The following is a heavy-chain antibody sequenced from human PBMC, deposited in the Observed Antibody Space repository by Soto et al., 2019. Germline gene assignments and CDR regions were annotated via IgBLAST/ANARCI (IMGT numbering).Heavy chain of an antibody. Sequence: ASVKVSCKASGYTFSSYGINWVRQAPGQGLEWLGWISPYDGNTKYAQILQGRVSMTTDTSTKTAYMELSSLRSEDTAVYYCARVRKDRALEQLGHRSIWYDGWFDPWGKGTLVTVSS. J-gene: IGHJ5*02. CDR1: GYTFSSYG. D-gene: IGHD6-13*01. CDR3: ARVRKDRALEQLGHRSIWYDGWFDP. CDR2: ISPYDGNT. V-gene: IGHV1-18*01.